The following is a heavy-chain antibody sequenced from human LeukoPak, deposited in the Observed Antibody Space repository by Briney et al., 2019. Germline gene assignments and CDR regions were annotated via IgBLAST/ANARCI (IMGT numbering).Heavy chain of an antibody. J-gene: IGHJ4*02. D-gene: IGHD3-16*01. Sequence: SGGSLRLSCAASGFTFSSHAMSWVRQAPGKGLEWVSAISGSGGSTYYADSVKGRFTISRDNSKNTLYLQMNSLRAEDTAVYYCASIMITFGGVTRDDYWGQGTLVTVSS. CDR1: GFTFSSHA. V-gene: IGHV3-23*01. CDR3: ASIMITFGGVTRDDY. CDR2: ISGSGGST.